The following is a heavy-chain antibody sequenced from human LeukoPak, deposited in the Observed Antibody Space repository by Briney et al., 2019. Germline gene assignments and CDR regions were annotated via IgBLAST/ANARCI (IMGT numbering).Heavy chain of an antibody. CDR1: GYTFTSYA. CDR3: ARSERSCFYFDDY. Sequence: ASVTVSCKASGYTFTSYAISWVRQAPGQGLEWMGWISAYNGNTNHAQKIQGRVTMTTDTSTSTAYMELRSLRSDDTAVYYCARSERSCFYFDDYWGQGTLVTVSS. CDR2: ISAYNGNT. V-gene: IGHV1-18*01. J-gene: IGHJ4*02. D-gene: IGHD3-22*01.